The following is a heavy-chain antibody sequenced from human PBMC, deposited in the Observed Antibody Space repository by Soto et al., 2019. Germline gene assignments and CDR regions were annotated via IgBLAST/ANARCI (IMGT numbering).Heavy chain of an antibody. J-gene: IGHJ6*02. CDR3: ATKTNIAEGNYYYYGMDV. Sequence: EASVMLSCEASGYSIGENGMNWVLQAPGQRLEWMGWINAGKGNPKYSQKFQGRVTITADESTSTAYMELSSLRSEDTAVYYCATKTNIAEGNYYYYGMDVWGRGTTVTVSS. CDR2: INAGKGNP. D-gene: IGHD6-13*01. V-gene: IGHV1-3*01. CDR1: GYSIGENG.